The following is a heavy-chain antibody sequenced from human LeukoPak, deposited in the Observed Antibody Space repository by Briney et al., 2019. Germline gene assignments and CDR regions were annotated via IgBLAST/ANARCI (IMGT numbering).Heavy chain of an antibody. J-gene: IGHJ2*01. CDR3: SRPRDESGLYWNFDL. Sequence: ASVKVSCKAFGYTFTDYYIHWVRQAPGQGLEWVGWINPNSGGTNYAQKFQGRVTMTRDTSISTAYMELSRLRPDDTAVYYCSRPRDESGLYWNFDLWGRGTLVTVSS. CDR2: INPNSGGT. CDR1: GYTFTDYY. V-gene: IGHV1-2*02. D-gene: IGHD3-3*01.